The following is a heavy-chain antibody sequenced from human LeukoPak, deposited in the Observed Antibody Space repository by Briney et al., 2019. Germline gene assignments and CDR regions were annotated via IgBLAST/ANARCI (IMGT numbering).Heavy chain of an antibody. J-gene: IGHJ4*02. V-gene: IGHV4-61*02. D-gene: IGHD3-10*01. CDR1: GGSISSGSYH. CDR3: ARDSPGYYGSGSYYFDY. Sequence: PSETLSLTCTVSGGSISSGSYHWSWIRQPAGKGLEWIGRIYTSWSTNYNPSLKSRLTISVDTSKNQFSLKLSSVTAADTAVYYCARDSPGYYGSGSYYFDYWGQGTLVTVSS. CDR2: IYTSWST.